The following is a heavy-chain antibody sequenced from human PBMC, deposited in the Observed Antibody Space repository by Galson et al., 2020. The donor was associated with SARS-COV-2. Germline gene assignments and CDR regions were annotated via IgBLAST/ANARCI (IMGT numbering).Heavy chain of an antibody. V-gene: IGHV4-30-2*01. CDR2: IPHSGGT. J-gene: IGHJ3*02. Sequence: SETLSLTCAVSGTSISSGSYSWNWIRQPPGKGLERIGYIPHSGGTYYNPSLKSQVTISGDRSKNQFSLRLSSVTAADTAVYYCARLHYGEYAPEAFDIWGPGTRVTVAS. CDR3: ARLHYGEYAPEAFDI. CDR1: GTSISSGSYS. D-gene: IGHD4-17*01.